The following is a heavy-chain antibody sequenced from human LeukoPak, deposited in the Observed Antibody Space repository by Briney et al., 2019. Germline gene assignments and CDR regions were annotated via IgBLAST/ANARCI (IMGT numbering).Heavy chain of an antibody. V-gene: IGHV1-69*04. D-gene: IGHD3-16*01. CDR3: ASRLAWYFDL. J-gene: IGHJ2*01. CDR2: IIPILGIA. Sequence: SVKVSCKASGGTFSSYAISWVRQAPGQGREWMGRIIPILGIANYAQKFQGRVTITPDKSTSTAYMELSSLRFEDTAVYYCASRLAWYFDLWGRGTLVTVSS. CDR1: GGTFSSYA.